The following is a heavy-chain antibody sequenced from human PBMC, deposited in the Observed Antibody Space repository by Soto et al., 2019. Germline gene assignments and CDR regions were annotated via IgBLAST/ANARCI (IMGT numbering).Heavy chain of an antibody. D-gene: IGHD1-26*01. CDR2: ISYSGST. V-gene: IGHV4-59*01. CDR3: ARVLTGSSLFDY. CDR1: RGSIISDY. J-gene: IGHJ4*02. Sequence: QLQESGPGLVKPSETLSLTCTVSRGSIISDYWSWIRQPPGKGLEWIGYISYSGSTNYKPSLKSRVTISVDTSKNQFSLNLSSVTAADTAVYYCARVLTGSSLFDYWGQGTLVTVSS.